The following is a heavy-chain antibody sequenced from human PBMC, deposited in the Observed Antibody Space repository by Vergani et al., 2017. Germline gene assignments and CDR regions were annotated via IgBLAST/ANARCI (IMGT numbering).Heavy chain of an antibody. CDR1: GFTFSSYG. V-gene: IGHV3-30*02. D-gene: IGHD5-18*01. Sequence: QVQLVESGGGVVQPGGSLRLSCAASGFTFSSYGMHWVRQAPGKGLEWVAFIRYDGSNKYYADSVKGRFTISRDNSKNTLYLQMNSLRAEDTAVYYCAKEGGYSYGYVALDYWSQGTLVTVSS. CDR3: AKEGGYSYGYVALDY. CDR2: IRYDGSNK. J-gene: IGHJ4*02.